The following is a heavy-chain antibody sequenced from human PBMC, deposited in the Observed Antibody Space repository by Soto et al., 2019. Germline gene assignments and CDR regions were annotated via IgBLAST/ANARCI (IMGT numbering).Heavy chain of an antibody. Sequence: ASVKVSCKASGYTFTGYYMHWVRQAPGQGLEWMGWINPNSGGTNYAQKFQGWGTMTRDTSISTAYMELGRLRSDDTAVYYCARGGWYGAQSAVTPIDYWGQGTLVTVSS. CDR1: GYTFTGYY. CDR2: INPNSGGT. J-gene: IGHJ4*02. D-gene: IGHD6-19*01. CDR3: ARGGWYGAQSAVTPIDY. V-gene: IGHV1-2*04.